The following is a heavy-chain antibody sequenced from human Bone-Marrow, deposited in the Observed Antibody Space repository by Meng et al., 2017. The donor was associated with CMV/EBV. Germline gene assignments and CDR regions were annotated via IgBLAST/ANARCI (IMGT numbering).Heavy chain of an antibody. CDR2: ITSFTADT. CDR3: ASGGRWADFEY. D-gene: IGHD3-16*01. J-gene: IGHJ4*02. Sequence: ASVKVSCKASGYTFTGYYMHWVRQAPRQGLEWMGWITSFTADTVIAQKFQGRFFLDTDTSTRTSTKIVYMDLTSLTIEDTAVYYCASGGRWADFEYWGQGTLVTVSS. CDR1: GYTFTGYY. V-gene: IGHV1-18*04.